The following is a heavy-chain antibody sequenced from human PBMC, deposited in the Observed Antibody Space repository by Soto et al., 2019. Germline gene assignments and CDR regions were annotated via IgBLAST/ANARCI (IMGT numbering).Heavy chain of an antibody. CDR3: AKPHTPTTVTTSWFDP. J-gene: IGHJ5*02. V-gene: IGHV1-2*02. CDR1: GYTFTGYY. D-gene: IGHD4-17*01. Sequence: ASVKVSCKASGYTFTGYYMHWVRQAPGQGLEWMGWINPNSGGTNYAQKFQGRVTMTRDTSISTAYMELSRLRSDDTAVYYCAKPHTPTTVTTSWFDPWGQGTLVTV. CDR2: INPNSGGT.